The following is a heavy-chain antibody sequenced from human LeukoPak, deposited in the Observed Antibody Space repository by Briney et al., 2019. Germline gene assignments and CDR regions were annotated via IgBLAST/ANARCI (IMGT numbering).Heavy chain of an antibody. CDR2: MNPNSGNT. V-gene: IGHV1-8*02. CDR3: AIRGYSGYDYGSDY. D-gene: IGHD5-12*01. CDR1: GYTFTGYY. Sequence: ASVKVSCKASGYTFTGYYMHWVRQAPGQGLEWMGWMNPNSGNTGYAQKFQGRVTMTRNTSISTAYMELSSLRSEDTAVYYCAIRGYSGYDYGSDYWGQGTLVTVSS. J-gene: IGHJ4*02.